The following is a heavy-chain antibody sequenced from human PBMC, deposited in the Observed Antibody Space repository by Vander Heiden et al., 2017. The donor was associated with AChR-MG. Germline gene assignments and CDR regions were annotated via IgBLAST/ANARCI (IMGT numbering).Heavy chain of an antibody. V-gene: IGHV3-33*01. D-gene: IGHD3-10*01. Sequence: QVQLVESGGGVVQPGRSLRLSCAASGFTFRGDGMHWVRQAPGKGLEWVAVIWYDGSNKYYADSVKGRFTISRDNSKNTLYLQMNSLRAEDTAVYYCARDRPSGFTTYGMDVWGQGTTVTVSS. CDR3: ARDRPSGFTTYGMDV. CDR2: IWYDGSNK. J-gene: IGHJ6*02. CDR1: GFTFRGDG.